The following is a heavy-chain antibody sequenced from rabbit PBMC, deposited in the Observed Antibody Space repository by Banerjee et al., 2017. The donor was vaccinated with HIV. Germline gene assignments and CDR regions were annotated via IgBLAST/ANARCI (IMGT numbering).Heavy chain of an antibody. Sequence: QEQLEESGGDLVKPGASLTLTCTASGFSFSGSYWICWVRQAPGKGLEWIACIYTYSSGSTWYASWVNGRFTISKASSTTVTLQMTSLTAADTATYFCARGPGASSTLWGQGTLVTVS. CDR3: ARGPGASSTL. CDR2: IYTYSSGST. V-gene: IGHV1S45*01. CDR1: GFSFSGSYW. D-gene: IGHD3-1*01. J-gene: IGHJ3*01.